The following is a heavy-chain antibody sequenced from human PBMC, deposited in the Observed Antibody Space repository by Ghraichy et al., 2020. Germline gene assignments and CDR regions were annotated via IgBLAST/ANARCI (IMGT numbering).Heavy chain of an antibody. D-gene: IGHD3-22*01. CDR1: GLSVSSNY. J-gene: IGHJ3*02. Sequence: GGSLRLSCAASGLSVSSNYLSWVRQAPGKGLEWVSVIYSDGTTYYADSVKDRFTIIRDNSKNTMYLQMNSLRAEDTAVYYCARDKVPSGSTSRTGAFDIWGQGTMVTVSS. V-gene: IGHV3-53*01. CDR3: ARDKVPSGSTSRTGAFDI. CDR2: IYSDGTT.